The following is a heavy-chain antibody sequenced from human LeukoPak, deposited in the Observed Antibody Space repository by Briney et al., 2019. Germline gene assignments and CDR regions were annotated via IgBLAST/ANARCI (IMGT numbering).Heavy chain of an antibody. CDR2: ISGSGGST. V-gene: IGHV3-23*01. D-gene: IGHD2-2*01. CDR3: AKGVRDIVVVPIDY. J-gene: IGHJ4*02. Sequence: GSLRLSCAASGFTVSSNYMSWVRQAPGKGLEWVSAISGSGGSTYYADSVKGRFTISRDNSKNTLYLQMNSLRAEDTAVYYCAKGVRDIVVVPIDYWGQGTLVTVSS. CDR1: GFTVSSNY.